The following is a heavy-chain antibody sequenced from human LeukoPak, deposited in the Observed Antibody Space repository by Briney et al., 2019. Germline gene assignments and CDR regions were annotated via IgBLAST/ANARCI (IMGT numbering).Heavy chain of an antibody. CDR1: GFTFSTYW. D-gene: IGHD3-10*01. CDR3: ARDRWFGESTRSIDY. CDR2: IKQDGSEK. J-gene: IGHJ4*02. Sequence: TGGSLRLSCAASGFTFSTYWMSWVRQAPGKGLEWVANIKQDGSEKYYVDSVKGRFAISRDNAKNSLFLQMNTLRVEDTAVYYCARDRWFGESTRSIDYWGQGTLVTVSS. V-gene: IGHV3-7*01.